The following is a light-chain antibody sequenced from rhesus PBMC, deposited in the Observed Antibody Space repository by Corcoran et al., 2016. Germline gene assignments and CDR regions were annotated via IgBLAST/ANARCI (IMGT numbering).Light chain of an antibody. CDR2: TAS. CDR3: QQGYNDFPT. V-gene: IGKV1-18*01. Sequence: DIQMTQSPSSLSASVGDNVTITCRASQVISSWLAWYQQKPGKAPKFLNYTASSLKSGVPSRFSGSVSVTDYTLTISSLQPEDFATYYCQQGYNDFPTFGPGTKV. J-gene: IGKJ1*01. CDR1: QVISSW.